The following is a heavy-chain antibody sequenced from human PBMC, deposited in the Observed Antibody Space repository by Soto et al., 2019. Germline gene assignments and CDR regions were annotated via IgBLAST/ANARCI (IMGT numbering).Heavy chain of an antibody. Sequence: SETRSLTCSVSGISIKSQSYYWGWIRQAPGTGLEWIGSFYHTGATYYNPSLKSRVTIXXXTXXXXTSXXMXXVTXADTAVYYCARVKPLWFGDLVSGAFDYW. J-gene: IGHJ4*01. D-gene: IGHD3-10*01. CDR1: GISIKSQSYY. V-gene: IGHV4-39*01. CDR2: FYHTGAT. CDR3: ARVKPLWFGDLVSGAFDY.